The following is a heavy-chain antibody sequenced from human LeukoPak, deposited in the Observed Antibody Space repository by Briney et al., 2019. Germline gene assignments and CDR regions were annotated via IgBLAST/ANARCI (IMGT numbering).Heavy chain of an antibody. Sequence: GGSLRLSCAASGFTFSSYEMNWVRQAPGKGLEWVSYISSSGSTTYYADFVKGRFTISRDNAKNSLYLQMNSLRAEDTAVYYCAREASYYNVYYDYWGQGSMVAVSS. D-gene: IGHD3-10*02. CDR3: AREASYYNVYYDY. V-gene: IGHV3-48*03. CDR2: ISSSGSTT. CDR1: GFTFSSYE. J-gene: IGHJ4*02.